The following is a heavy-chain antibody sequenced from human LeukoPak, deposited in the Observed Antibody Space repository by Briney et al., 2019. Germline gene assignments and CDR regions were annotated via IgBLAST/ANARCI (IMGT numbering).Heavy chain of an antibody. J-gene: IGHJ6*02. CDR2: IYDRGST. Sequence: SETLSLTCSVSGGSMTNLYWTWIRQPPGKGLEWIGDIYDRGSTRYNTSLESRVTISVDTSKNQFSLKLSSVTAADTAVYYCAKGGSTNFYYGDVWGQGTTVTVSS. D-gene: IGHD2/OR15-2a*01. CDR3: AKGGSTNFYYGDV. V-gene: IGHV4-59*01. CDR1: GGSMTNLY.